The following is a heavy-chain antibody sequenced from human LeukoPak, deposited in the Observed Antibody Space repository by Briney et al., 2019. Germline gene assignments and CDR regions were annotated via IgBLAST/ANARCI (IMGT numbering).Heavy chain of an antibody. Sequence: TTSVTLSLTCTVSGGSISSFYWSWIRQPPGKGLEWIGYIYYSESSNYNPSLKSRATISVDTSKNQFSLKLSSVTAADTAVYYCAGEKYTSGWYSMWGQGTLVTVSS. D-gene: IGHD6-19*01. V-gene: IGHV4-59*01. J-gene: IGHJ4*02. CDR1: GGSISSFY. CDR2: IYYSESS. CDR3: AGEKYTSGWYSM.